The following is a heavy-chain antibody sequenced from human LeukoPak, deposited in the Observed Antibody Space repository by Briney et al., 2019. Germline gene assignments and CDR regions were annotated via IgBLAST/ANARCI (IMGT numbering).Heavy chain of an antibody. CDR2: IYHSGST. CDR3: ARTAFCSSTSCSSDAFDI. CDR1: GGSISSGGYS. D-gene: IGHD2-2*01. J-gene: IGHJ3*02. V-gene: IGHV4-30-2*01. Sequence: SETLSLTCAVSGGSISSGGYSWSWIRQPPGKGLEWIGYIYHSGSTYYNPSLKSRVTISVDTSKNQFSLKLSSVTAADTAVYYCARTAFCSSTSCSSDAFDIWGQGTMVTVSS.